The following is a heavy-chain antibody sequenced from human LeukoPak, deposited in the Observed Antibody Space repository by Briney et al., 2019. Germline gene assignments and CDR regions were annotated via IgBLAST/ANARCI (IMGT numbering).Heavy chain of an antibody. D-gene: IGHD6-19*01. CDR2: ISTSSSYI. CDR3: ARQQWLDGAYYFDY. Sequence: GGSLRLSCAASGFAVSSYYMSWVRQAPGKGLEWVSFISTSSSYIYYADSVRGRFTISRDNAKNSLYLQMNSLRAEDTAVYYCARQQWLDGAYYFDYWGQGTLVTVSS. V-gene: IGHV3-21*01. CDR1: GFAVSSYY. J-gene: IGHJ4*02.